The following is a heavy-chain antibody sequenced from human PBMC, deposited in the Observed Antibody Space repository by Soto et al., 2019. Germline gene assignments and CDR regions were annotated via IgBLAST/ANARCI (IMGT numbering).Heavy chain of an antibody. CDR3: AKGGAEMLGYYYYFVMDV. J-gene: IGHJ6*02. CDR1: GFAFGTYA. Sequence: VQLLESGGGMVQPGGSLRLSCGASGFAFGTYAMNWVRQAPGKGLEWVSCISSRGGSTFYADSVQGRFIISRDNSKNTLYLQMDNLRVEDTAIYYCAKGGAEMLGYYYYFVMDVWGQGTTVSVSS. CDR2: ISSRGGST. D-gene: IGHD2-8*01. V-gene: IGHV3-23*01.